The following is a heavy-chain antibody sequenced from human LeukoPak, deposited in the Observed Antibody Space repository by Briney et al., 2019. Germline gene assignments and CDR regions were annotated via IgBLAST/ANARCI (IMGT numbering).Heavy chain of an antibody. CDR3: ATHVLFHSDNYSYWFAP. V-gene: IGHV4-59*08. Sequence: SDTLSLTCSLSGASMNIYCGSWLRRPPGGALEGFAYFYQSGCTNFNPSLKGRVTISLGKCKNQVSLVLASVTAADTAAYFCATHVLFHSDNYSYWFAPWAQGTLVTVSS. CDR2: FYQSGCT. D-gene: IGHD2-21*01. CDR1: GASMNIYC. J-gene: IGHJ5*02.